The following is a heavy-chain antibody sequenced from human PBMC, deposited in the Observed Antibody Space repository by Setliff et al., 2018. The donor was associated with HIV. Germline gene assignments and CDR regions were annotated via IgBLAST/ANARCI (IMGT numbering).Heavy chain of an antibody. CDR2: VDPQTGDT. V-gene: IGHV1-2*06. CDR1: GYMFTEHY. Sequence: ASVKVSCKSSGYMFTEHYVHWVRQSPGQGFQWMGRVDPQTGDTALVQQFQETVSLSADTSIATAFMQLCWLTTGDTAVYYCARSLQWGCSSTTCHVGYWGQGTLVTVSS. CDR3: ARSLQWGCSSTTCHVGY. D-gene: IGHD2-2*01. J-gene: IGHJ4*02.